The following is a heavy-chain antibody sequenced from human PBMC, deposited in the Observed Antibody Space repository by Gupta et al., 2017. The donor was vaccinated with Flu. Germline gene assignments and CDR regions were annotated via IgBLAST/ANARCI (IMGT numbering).Heavy chain of an antibody. CDR2: IHRDGTT. J-gene: IGHJ6*02. Sequence: EVQLVESGGGLVKPGVSLRLSCASSGFTVTDHYMSWVRQAPGKGLDWVSVIHRDGTTYYTDSMKGRLTISRDKSKNMMFLQMHSLRPDDTAVYYCTRDRSMDVWGQGTTVIVSS. CDR1: GFTVTDHY. CDR3: TRDRSMDV. V-gene: IGHV3-66*02.